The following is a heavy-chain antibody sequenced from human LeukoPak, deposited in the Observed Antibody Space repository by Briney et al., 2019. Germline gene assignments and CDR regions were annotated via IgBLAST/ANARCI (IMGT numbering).Heavy chain of an antibody. CDR2: IYYSGST. CDR3: AKDGPLWLPQSSRPYYMDV. V-gene: IGHV4-39*07. Sequence: PSETPSLTCTVSGGSLSSSSYYWGWIRQPPGKGLEWIGSIYYSGSTYYNPSLKSRVTISVDTSKNQFSLKLSSVTAADTAVYYCAKDGPLWLPQSSRPYYMDVWGKGTTVTVSS. D-gene: IGHD5-24*01. J-gene: IGHJ6*03. CDR1: GGSLSSSSYY.